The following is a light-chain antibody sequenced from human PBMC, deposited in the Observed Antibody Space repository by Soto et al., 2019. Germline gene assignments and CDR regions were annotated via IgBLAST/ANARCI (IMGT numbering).Light chain of an antibody. V-gene: IGLV2-23*01. Sequence: QSALTQPASVSGSPGQSITISCTGSSSDVGSYNFVSWHQQHPGKAPKLMIYEGSKRPSGVSNRFSGSKSGNTASLTISGXXXXXXXXXYCCXYAGSSTWVFGGGTKVTVL. J-gene: IGLJ3*02. CDR1: SSDVGSYNF. CDR3: CXYAGSSTWV. CDR2: EGS.